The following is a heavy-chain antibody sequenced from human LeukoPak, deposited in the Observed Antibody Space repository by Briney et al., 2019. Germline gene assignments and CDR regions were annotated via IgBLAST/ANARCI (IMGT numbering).Heavy chain of an antibody. J-gene: IGHJ6*03. D-gene: IGHD5-18*01. V-gene: IGHV1-18*01. CDR3: ARGGYSYGYLYYYYMDV. CDR1: GYTFTSYG. Sequence: GASVKVSCKASGYTFTSYGISWLRQAPGQGLEWMGWISAYNGNTNYAQKLQGRVTMTTDTSTSTAYMELRSLRSDDTAVYYCARGGYSYGYLYYYYMDVWGKGTTVTVSS. CDR2: ISAYNGNT.